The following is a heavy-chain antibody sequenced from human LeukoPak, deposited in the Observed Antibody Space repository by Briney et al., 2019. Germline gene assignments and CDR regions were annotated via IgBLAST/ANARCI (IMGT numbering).Heavy chain of an antibody. CDR2: MNPNSGNT. V-gene: IGHV1-8*01. J-gene: IGHJ4*02. Sequence: ASVKVSCKASGYTFTSYDINWVRQATGQGLEWMGWMNPNSGNTDYAQKFQGRVTMTEDTSTDTAYMELSILRSDDTAVYYCASATRWESGGFDYWGQGTLVTVSS. CDR3: ASATRWESGGFDY. D-gene: IGHD3-10*01. CDR1: GYTFTSYD.